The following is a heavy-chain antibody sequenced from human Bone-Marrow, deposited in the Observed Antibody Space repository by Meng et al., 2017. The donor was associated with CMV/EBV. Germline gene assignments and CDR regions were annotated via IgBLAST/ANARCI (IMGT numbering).Heavy chain of an antibody. J-gene: IGHJ4*02. Sequence: SQTLSLTCAISGDSVSSNSAAWNWIRQSPSRGLEWLGRTYYKSKWSHDYAVSVKSRIVINPDTSKNQFSLQLNSVTPEDTAVYYCARAGGGDSLVFDYWAQGTLVTVSS. D-gene: IGHD2-21*02. CDR3: ARAGGGDSLVFDY. CDR2: TYYKSKWSH. CDR1: GDSVSSNSAA. V-gene: IGHV6-1*01.